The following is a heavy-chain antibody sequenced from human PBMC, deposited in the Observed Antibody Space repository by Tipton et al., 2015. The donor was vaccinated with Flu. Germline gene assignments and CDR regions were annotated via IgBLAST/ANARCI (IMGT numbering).Heavy chain of an antibody. CDR3: SRGPDNAKTLT. Sequence: TLSLTCTVSDNSISGFYWCWLRQTPGKGLEYVAHLFPGVTNYYSPACRGRVRISMDMSKREFSLTMDSVTTADTAICFCSRGPDNAKTLTWGRGILVTVSS. J-gene: IGHJ4*02. V-gene: IGHV4-59*01. CDR1: DNSISGFY. CDR2: LFPGVTN. D-gene: IGHD1-1*01.